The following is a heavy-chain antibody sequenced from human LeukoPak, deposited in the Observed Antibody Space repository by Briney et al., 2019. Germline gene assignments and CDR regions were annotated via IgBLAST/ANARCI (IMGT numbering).Heavy chain of an antibody. CDR3: ARDSLDSSGYYYYYYGMDV. Sequence: GASVKVSCKASGYTFTCYDINWVRQATGQGLEWMGWMNPNSGNTGYAQKFQGRVTMTRNTSISTAYMELSSLRSEDTAVYYCARDSLDSSGYYYYYYGMDVWGQGTTVTVSS. J-gene: IGHJ6*02. V-gene: IGHV1-8*01. D-gene: IGHD3-22*01. CDR1: GYTFTCYD. CDR2: MNPNSGNT.